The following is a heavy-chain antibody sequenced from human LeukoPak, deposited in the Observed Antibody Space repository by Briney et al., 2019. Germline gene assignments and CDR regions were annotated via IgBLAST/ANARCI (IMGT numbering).Heavy chain of an antibody. J-gene: IGHJ4*02. CDR3: AKDGSYFFDY. V-gene: IGHV3-23*01. CDR2: VGGTDGRT. CDR1: VFTFSTYK. Sequence: GGSLSLSRAASVFTFSTYKMNGVRPAPGKGLEWVSAVGGTDGRTYYAAFVKGRFTIYRDNSKNTLYLQMNSLRADDTAVYYCAKDGSYFFDYWGQGTLVTVSS.